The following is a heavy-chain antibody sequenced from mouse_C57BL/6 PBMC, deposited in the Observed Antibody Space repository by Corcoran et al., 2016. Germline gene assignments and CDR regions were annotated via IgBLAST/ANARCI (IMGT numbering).Heavy chain of an antibody. D-gene: IGHD1-1*01. V-gene: IGHV1-18*01. J-gene: IGHJ3*01. CDR1: GYTFTDYN. Sequence: EVQLQQSGPELVKPGASVKIPCKASGYTFTDYNMDWVKQSHGKSLEWIGDINPNNGGTIYNQKFKGKATLTVDKSSSTAYMELRSLTSEDTAVYYCARALYYYGSSLFAYWGQGTLVTVSA. CDR2: INPNNGGT. CDR3: ARALYYYGSSLFAY.